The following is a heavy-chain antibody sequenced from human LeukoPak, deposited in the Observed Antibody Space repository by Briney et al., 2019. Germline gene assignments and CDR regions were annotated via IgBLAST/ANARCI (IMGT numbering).Heavy chain of an antibody. D-gene: IGHD2-21*02. CDR2: ISYDGSNK. J-gene: IGHJ3*02. CDR3: AKSVVTAIGAFDI. CDR1: GFTFSGYG. Sequence: GRSLRLSCAASGFTFSGYGMHWVRQAPGKGLEWVALISYDGSNKYYADSVKGRFTISRDNSKDTLYLQMNSLRVEDTAVYYCAKSVVTAIGAFDIWGQGTMVSVSS. V-gene: IGHV3-30*18.